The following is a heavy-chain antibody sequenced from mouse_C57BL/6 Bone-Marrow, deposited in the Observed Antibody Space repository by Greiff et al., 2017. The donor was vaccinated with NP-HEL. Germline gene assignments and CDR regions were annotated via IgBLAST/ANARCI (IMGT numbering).Heavy chain of an antibody. V-gene: IGHV5-12*01. Sequence: EVMLVESGGGLVQPGGSLKLSCAASGFTFSDYYMYWVRQTPEKRLEWVAYISNGGGSTYYPDTVKGRFTISRDNAKNTLYLQMSRLKSEDTAMYYCARQKTEETWYAMDYWGKGTSVTVSS. CDR3: ARQKTEETWYAMDY. J-gene: IGHJ4*01. CDR2: ISNGGGST. CDR1: GFTFSDYY.